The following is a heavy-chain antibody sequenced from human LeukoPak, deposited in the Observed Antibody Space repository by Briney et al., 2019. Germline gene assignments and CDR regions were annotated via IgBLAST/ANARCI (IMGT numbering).Heavy chain of an antibody. V-gene: IGHV1-2*02. J-gene: IGHJ6*02. D-gene: IGHD2-2*01. CDR2: INPNSGGT. Sequence: ASVSVSFTPSVYTYTHYYIHWVRQAPGQGLEWMGWINPNSGGTNYGQKFQGRVTMTRDTSVSTAYIELSRLRSDDTAVYYCARDHCTSSGCYEYYYYGMDVWGQGTTVTVSS. CDR3: ARDHCTSSGCYEYYYYGMDV. CDR1: VYTYTHYY.